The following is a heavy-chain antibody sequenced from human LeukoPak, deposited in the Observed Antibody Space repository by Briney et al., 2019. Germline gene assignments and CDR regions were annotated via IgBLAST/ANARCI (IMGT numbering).Heavy chain of an antibody. CDR1: GFSFSSYA. V-gene: IGHV3-53*01. Sequence: GGSLRLPCAASGFSFSSYAIHWVRQAPGKGLEWVSVIYSGGSTYYADSVRGRFTISRDNSKNTLYLQMNSLRAEDTAVYYCARLGAHYYDSSGYEDFDYWGQGTLVTVSS. CDR2: IYSGGST. J-gene: IGHJ4*02. CDR3: ARLGAHYYDSSGYEDFDY. D-gene: IGHD3-22*01.